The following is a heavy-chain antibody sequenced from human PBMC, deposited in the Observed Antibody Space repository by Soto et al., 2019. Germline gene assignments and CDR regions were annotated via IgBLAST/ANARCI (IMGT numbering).Heavy chain of an antibody. CDR1: GFTFSSYG. V-gene: IGHV3-30*18. CDR2: ISYDGSNK. CDR3: AKDLRRRVVTAPMDY. J-gene: IGHJ4*02. D-gene: IGHD2-21*02. Sequence: QVPLVESGGGVVQPGRSLRLSCAASGFTFSSYGMHWVRQAPGKGLEWVAIISYDGSNKYYADSVKGRFTISRDNSKNTLYLQMNSLRAEDTAVYYCAKDLRRRVVTAPMDYWGQGTLVTVSS.